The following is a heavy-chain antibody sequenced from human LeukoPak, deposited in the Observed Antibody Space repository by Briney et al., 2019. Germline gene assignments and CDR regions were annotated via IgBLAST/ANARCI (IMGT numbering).Heavy chain of an antibody. J-gene: IGHJ5*02. CDR2: IQHGGGT. CDR3: ARATASGSGRAYDR. Sequence: SETLSLTCAVSGDSMIWHAWTWIRQPPGKRLEWMGEIQHGGGTNSDPSLKNRVTMSIDMSKNQFSLKLNSLTAADTAVYFCARATASGSGRAYDRWAQGNLVPVSS. D-gene: IGHD3-10*01. CDR1: GDSMIWHA. V-gene: IGHV4-34*01.